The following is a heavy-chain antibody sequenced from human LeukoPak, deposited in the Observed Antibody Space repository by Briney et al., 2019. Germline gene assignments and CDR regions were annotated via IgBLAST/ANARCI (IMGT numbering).Heavy chain of an antibody. Sequence: PGGSLRLSCAASGFTFSSYWMSWVRQAPGKGLEWVANIKQDGSEKYYADSVKGRFTISRDNAKNSLYLQMNSLRAEDTAVYFCARPELPGWSVLFDFWGQGTLVTVSS. V-gene: IGHV3-7*01. CDR1: GFTFSSYW. J-gene: IGHJ4*02. CDR2: IKQDGSEK. CDR3: ARPELPGWSVLFDF. D-gene: IGHD2-15*01.